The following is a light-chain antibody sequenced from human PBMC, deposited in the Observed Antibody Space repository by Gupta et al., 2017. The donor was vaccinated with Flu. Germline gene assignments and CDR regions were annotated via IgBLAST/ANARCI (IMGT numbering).Light chain of an antibody. V-gene: IGKV1-39*01. CDR3: QQSYSTPLT. CDR1: QSISNY. Sequence: PSSLSASLGDRVTSTCRASQSISNYLNWYQQKPGKAPKLLIYAASSLQSGVPSRFSGSGSGTDFTLTVSSLQPEDFATYYCQQSYSTPLTFGGGTKVEIK. CDR2: AAS. J-gene: IGKJ4*01.